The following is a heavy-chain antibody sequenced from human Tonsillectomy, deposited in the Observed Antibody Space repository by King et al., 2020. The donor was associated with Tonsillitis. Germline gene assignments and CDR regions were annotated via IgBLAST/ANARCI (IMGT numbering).Heavy chain of an antibody. CDR3: ANCGGDCSAFDY. J-gene: IGHJ4*02. V-gene: IGHV3-23*03. CDR2: IYSGGSTT. CDR1: GFTFSSYA. Sequence: DVQLVESGGGLVQPGGSLRLSCAASGFTFSSYAMSWVRQAPGKGLEWVSVIYSGGSTTYYADSVKGRFTISRDNSKNTLYLQMNSLRAEDTAVYYCANCGGDCSAFDYWGQGALVTVSS. D-gene: IGHD2-21*02.